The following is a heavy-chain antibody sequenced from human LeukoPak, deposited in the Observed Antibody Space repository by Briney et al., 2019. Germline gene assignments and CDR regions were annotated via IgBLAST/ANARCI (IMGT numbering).Heavy chain of an antibody. Sequence: PSETLSLTCTVSGDSISSYYWSWIRQPAGRGLEWIGRIYTSGSTNYNPSLKSRVTMSIDTSKNQFSLKLTSVTAADTAVYYCVRAGGGSGASIDYWGQGTLVTVSS. V-gene: IGHV4-4*07. CDR3: VRAGGGSGASIDY. CDR2: IYTSGST. J-gene: IGHJ4*02. D-gene: IGHD1-26*01. CDR1: GDSISSYY.